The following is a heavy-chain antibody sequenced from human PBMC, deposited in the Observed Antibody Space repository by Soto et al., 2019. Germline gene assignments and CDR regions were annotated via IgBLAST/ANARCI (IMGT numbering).Heavy chain of an antibody. V-gene: IGHV3-23*01. J-gene: IGHJ6*02. CDR3: AKGLEPSLLPLYYGMDV. Sequence: PGGSLRLSCAASGFTFSSYAMSWVRQAPGKGLEWVSAISGSGGSTYYADSVKGRFTISRDNSKNTLYLQMNSLRAEDTAVYYCAKGLEPSLLPLYYGMDVWGQGTTVTVSS. CDR1: GFTFSSYA. D-gene: IGHD1-1*01. CDR2: ISGSGGST.